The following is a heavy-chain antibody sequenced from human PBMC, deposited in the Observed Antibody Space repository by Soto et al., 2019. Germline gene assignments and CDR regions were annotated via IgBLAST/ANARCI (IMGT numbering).Heavy chain of an antibody. J-gene: IGHJ6*02. V-gene: IGHV4-4*07. CDR3: AREFLDWLLHFYGMDV. D-gene: IGHD3-9*01. CDR1: GGSISSYY. CDR2: IYTSGST. Sequence: QVQLQESGPGLVKPSETLSLTCTVSGGSISSYYWSWIRQPAGKGLEWIGRIYTSGSTNYNPSLKSLVTMSVDTSKYQFPLKLSSVTAADTAVYYCAREFLDWLLHFYGMDVWGQVNTVTVSS.